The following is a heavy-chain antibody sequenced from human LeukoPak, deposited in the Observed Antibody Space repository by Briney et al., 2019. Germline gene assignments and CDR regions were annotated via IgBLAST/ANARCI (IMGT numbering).Heavy chain of an antibody. D-gene: IGHD2/OR15-2a*01. J-gene: IGHJ4*02. Sequence: GGSLRLSCAASGFTFSTYSMNWVRQAPGKGLEWVAYIPYDGGNKYYADSVKGRFTISRDNSKNTLYLQMNSLRAEDTAAYYCTKALERFLIGYWGQGTLVTVSS. CDR1: GFTFSTYS. CDR3: TKALERFLIGY. CDR2: IPYDGGNK. V-gene: IGHV3-30*02.